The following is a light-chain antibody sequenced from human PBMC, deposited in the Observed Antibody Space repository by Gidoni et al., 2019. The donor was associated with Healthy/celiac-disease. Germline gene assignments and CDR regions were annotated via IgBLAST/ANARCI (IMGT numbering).Light chain of an antibody. CDR1: QSLLHSNGYNY. V-gene: IGKV2-28*01. CDR3: MQALQTRVT. CDR2: LGS. J-gene: IGKJ3*01. Sequence: DILMTQSPLSLPVTPGEPASISCRSSQSLLHSNGYNYLDWYLQKPGQSPQLLIYLGSNRASGVPDRFSGSGSGTDFTLKISRVEAEDVGVYYCMQALQTRVTFXPXTKVDIK.